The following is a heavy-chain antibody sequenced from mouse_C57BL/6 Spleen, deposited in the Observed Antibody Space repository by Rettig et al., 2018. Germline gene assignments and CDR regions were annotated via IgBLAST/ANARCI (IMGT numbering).Heavy chain of an antibody. CDR3: ARTGSNGGYYAMDY. CDR2: PGDGDT. V-gene: IGHV1-80*01. J-gene: IGHJ4*01. Sequence: PGDGDTNYNGKFKGKATLTADKSSSTAYMQLSSLTSEDSAVYFCARTGSNGGYYAMDYWGQGTSVTVSS. D-gene: IGHD2-5*01.